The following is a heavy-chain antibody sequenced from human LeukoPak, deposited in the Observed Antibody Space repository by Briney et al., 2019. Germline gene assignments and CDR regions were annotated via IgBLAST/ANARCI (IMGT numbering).Heavy chain of an antibody. D-gene: IGHD2-2*01. CDR3: ARDEGYCSSTSCPWYYFDY. CDR1: GYTFTSYY. Sequence: ASVKVSCKASGYTFTSYYMHWVRQAPGQGLEWMGIINPSGGSTSYAQKFQGRVTMTRDTSTSTVYMELSSLRSEDTAVYYCARDEGYCSSTSCPWYYFDYWGQGTLVTVSS. CDR2: INPSGGST. J-gene: IGHJ4*02. V-gene: IGHV1-46*01.